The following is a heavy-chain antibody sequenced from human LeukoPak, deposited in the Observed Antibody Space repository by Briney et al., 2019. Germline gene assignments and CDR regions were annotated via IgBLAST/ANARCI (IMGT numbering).Heavy chain of an antibody. CDR1: GYTFPNYW. V-gene: IGHV5-51*01. D-gene: IGHD3-22*01. Sequence: GESLKISCKGSGYTFPNYWIGWVRQIPGKGLEWRGIIYPGDSNTRYSPSFRGQVTISADKSINTAYLQWSSLKASDTAMYYCARFAYGSDYFPGHYWGQGTLVTVSS. CDR2: IYPGDSNT. J-gene: IGHJ4*02. CDR3: ARFAYGSDYFPGHY.